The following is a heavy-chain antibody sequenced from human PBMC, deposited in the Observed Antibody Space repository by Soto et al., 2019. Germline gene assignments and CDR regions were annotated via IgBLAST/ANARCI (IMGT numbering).Heavy chain of an antibody. D-gene: IGHD6-6*01. CDR2: ISWDGGSK. CDR3: AEDPLGYSSSNYLNY. V-gene: IGHV3-43*01. J-gene: IGHJ4*02. Sequence: GGSLRLSCAASGFTFDDYTMHWVRQAPGKGLEWVSLISWDGGSKYYADSVKGRFTISRDNTKNSLYLQMNSLRTEDTALYYCAEDPLGYSSSNYLNYGGQGPLATVS. CDR1: GFTFDDYT.